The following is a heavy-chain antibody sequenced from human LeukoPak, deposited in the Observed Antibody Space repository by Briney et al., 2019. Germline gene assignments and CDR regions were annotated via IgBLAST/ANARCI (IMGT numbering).Heavy chain of an antibody. CDR3: AKGWYYYDSSGSYFDY. Sequence: GGSLGLSCAASGFTFDDYAMHWVRQAPGKGLEWVSGISWNSGSIGYADSVKGRFTISRDNAKNSLYLQMNSLRAEDTALYYCAKGWYYYDSSGSYFDYWGQGTLVTVSS. CDR1: GFTFDDYA. J-gene: IGHJ4*02. CDR2: ISWNSGSI. V-gene: IGHV3-9*01. D-gene: IGHD3-22*01.